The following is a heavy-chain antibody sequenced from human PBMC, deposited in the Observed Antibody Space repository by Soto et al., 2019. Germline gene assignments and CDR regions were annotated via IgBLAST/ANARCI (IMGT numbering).Heavy chain of an antibody. J-gene: IGHJ4*01. V-gene: IGHV1-8*01. CDR3: ARSPSWETTLTPYYFDY. CDR1: RYTFISYD. Sequence: QVQLVQSGAEVKKPGASVKVSCKASRYTFISYDINWVRQATGQGLEWMGWMNPKSANTGYAQNYQGRITMSRNISISKVYMELSSLRSEDTAVYYCARSPSWETTLTPYYFDYWGQLTLVTGSS. CDR2: MNPKSANT. D-gene: IGHD4-4*01.